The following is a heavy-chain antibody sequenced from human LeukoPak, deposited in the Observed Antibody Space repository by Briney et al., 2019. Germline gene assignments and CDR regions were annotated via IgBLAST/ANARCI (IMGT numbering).Heavy chain of an antibody. V-gene: IGHV3-23*01. CDR1: GFTFSSYA. CDR3: ARAKSGSSWLNWFDP. D-gene: IGHD6-13*01. J-gene: IGHJ5*02. CDR2: ISGSGGTT. Sequence: GGSLRLSCAASGFTFSSYAMSWVRQAPGKGLEWVSAISGSGGTTYYADSVKGRFTISRDDSKSTLYLQMNSLRAEDTAVYYCARAKSGSSWLNWFDPWGQGTLVTVSS.